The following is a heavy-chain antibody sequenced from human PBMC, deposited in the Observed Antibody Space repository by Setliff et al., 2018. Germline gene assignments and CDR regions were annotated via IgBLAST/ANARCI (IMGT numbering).Heavy chain of an antibody. CDR3: ARDTFGMGWFDP. Sequence: SETLSLTCSVYGESFSNNYWSWIRQTPGKGLEWIGGISHSGSTNYNPSLKSRVTMSVDTSKNQFSLNLNSVTAADTAVYYCARDTFGMGWFDPWGQGTLVTVSS. CDR2: ISHSGST. CDR1: GESFSNNY. J-gene: IGHJ5*02. V-gene: IGHV4-34*01. D-gene: IGHD1-26*01.